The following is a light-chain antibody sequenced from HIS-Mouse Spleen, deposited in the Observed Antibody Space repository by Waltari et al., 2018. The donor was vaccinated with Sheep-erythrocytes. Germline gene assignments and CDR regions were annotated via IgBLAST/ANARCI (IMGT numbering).Light chain of an antibody. V-gene: IGLV2-8*01. Sequence: QSALTQPPYASGSPGQAVTISCTGTSSDGGGYNYVSWYQQHPGKAPKLMIYEVSKRPSGVPDRFSGSKSGNTASLTVSGLQAEDEADYYCSSYAGSNNWVFGGGTKLTVL. CDR3: SSYAGSNNWV. CDR1: SSDGGGYNY. CDR2: EVS. J-gene: IGLJ3*02.